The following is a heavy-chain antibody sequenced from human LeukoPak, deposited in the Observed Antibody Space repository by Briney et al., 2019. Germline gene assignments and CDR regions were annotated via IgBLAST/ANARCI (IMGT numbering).Heavy chain of an antibody. CDR3: ARAIVATINPFDY. D-gene: IGHD5-12*01. V-gene: IGHV3-23*01. J-gene: IGHJ4*02. Sequence: GGSLRLSCAASGFTFSSYAMSWVRQAPGKGLEWVSAISGSGGSTYYADSVKGRFTISRDNFKNTLYLQMNSLRAEDTAVYYCARAIVATINPFDYWGQGTLVTVSS. CDR1: GFTFSSYA. CDR2: ISGSGGST.